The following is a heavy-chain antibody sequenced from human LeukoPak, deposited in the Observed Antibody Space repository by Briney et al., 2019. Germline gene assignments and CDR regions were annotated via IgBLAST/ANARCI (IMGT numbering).Heavy chain of an antibody. J-gene: IGHJ4*02. CDR1: GFILSDYN. CDR3: AGAQTGFCSGRSCLGSTFDY. Sequence: PGRPLRLSGAASGFILSDYNMHGVAHSPDKGRRGWGVISYEASNKYYADSVKGPFTISRDSSKNTLYLQIKRLRAQHTAVYYCAGAQTGFCSGRSCLGSTFDYWGQGTLVTVSS. D-gene: IGHD2-15*01. V-gene: IGHV3-30*04. CDR2: ISYEASNK.